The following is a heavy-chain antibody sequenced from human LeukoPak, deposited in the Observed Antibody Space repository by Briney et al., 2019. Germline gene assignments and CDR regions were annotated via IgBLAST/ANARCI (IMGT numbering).Heavy chain of an antibody. V-gene: IGHV4-34*01. CDR1: GGSFSGYY. CDR3: AREGRTYYYDSSGYYSGGHYFDY. Sequence: SETLSLTCAVYGGSFSGYYWSWIRQPPGKGLEWIGEINHSGSTNYNPSLKSRVTISVDTSKNQFSLKLSSVTAADTAVYYCAREGRTYYYDSSGYYSGGHYFDYWGQGTLSPSPQ. CDR2: INHSGST. J-gene: IGHJ4*02. D-gene: IGHD3-22*01.